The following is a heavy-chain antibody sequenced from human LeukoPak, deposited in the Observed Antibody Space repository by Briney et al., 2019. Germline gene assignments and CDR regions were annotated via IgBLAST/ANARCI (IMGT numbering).Heavy chain of an antibody. CDR3: ARGVPDNSYLSF. Sequence: PGGSLRLSCAASGFTFNSYWMHWVRRPPGKGLVWVARIKVDGISTTYADSVKGRFTISRDNAKQTVYLQMNSLRVEDTAVYYCARGVPDNSYLSFWGQGTLVTVSS. CDR2: IKVDGIST. J-gene: IGHJ4*02. CDR1: GFTFNSYW. D-gene: IGHD5-18*01. V-gene: IGHV3-74*01.